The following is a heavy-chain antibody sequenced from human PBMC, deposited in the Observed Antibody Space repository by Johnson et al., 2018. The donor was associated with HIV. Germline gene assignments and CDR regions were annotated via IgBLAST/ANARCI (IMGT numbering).Heavy chain of an antibody. V-gene: IGHV3-7*05. CDR3: ASCQGSGEGAFDI. CDR1: GFSFSTNW. J-gene: IGHJ3*02. Sequence: VQLVESGGDLVQPGGSLRLSCAASGFSFSTNWMTWVRQAPGKGLEWVASIRQDGIEKYYVDSVKGRFTISRDNAKNSLFLQMKSLRAEDTAVYYCASCQGSGEGAFDIWCQGTRVTVSS. D-gene: IGHD7-27*01. CDR2: IRQDGIEK.